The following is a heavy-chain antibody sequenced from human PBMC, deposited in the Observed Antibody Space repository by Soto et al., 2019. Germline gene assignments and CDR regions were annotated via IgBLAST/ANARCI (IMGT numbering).Heavy chain of an antibody. CDR1: GYTFVNYW. D-gene: IGHD3-10*01. CDR3: ARRPSGDYYYYMDV. J-gene: IGHJ6*03. V-gene: IGHV5-51*01. Sequence: GESLKISCKTSGYTFVNYWIAWVRQMPGKGLEWMGIIYPADSDTRYSPSFQGQVTISVDKSINTAYLQWNSLKASDTAMYYCARRPSGDYYYYMDVWGTGTTVTVSS. CDR2: IYPADSDT.